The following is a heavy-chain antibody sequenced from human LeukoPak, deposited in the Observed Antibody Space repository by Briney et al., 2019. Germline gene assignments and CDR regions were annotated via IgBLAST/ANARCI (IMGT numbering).Heavy chain of an antibody. CDR3: ARDESGDYGDYQADH. CDR2: IIPIFGTA. V-gene: IGHV1-69*13. D-gene: IGHD4-17*01. J-gene: IGHJ4*02. Sequence: SVKVSCKASGGTFSRYAISWVRQAPGQGLEWMGGIIPIFGTANYAQKLQGRVTITADESTSTAYMELSSLRSEDTAVYYCARDESGDYGDYQADHWGQGTLVTVSS. CDR1: GGTFSRYA.